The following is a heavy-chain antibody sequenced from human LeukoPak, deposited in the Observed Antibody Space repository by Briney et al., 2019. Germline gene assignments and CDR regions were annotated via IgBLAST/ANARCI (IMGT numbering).Heavy chain of an antibody. D-gene: IGHD3-22*01. CDR1: GGSISSYY. CDR2: VYYTGST. V-gene: IGHV4-59*12. J-gene: IGHJ4*02. Sequence: SETLSLTCTVSGGSISSYYWSWVRQPPGKGLEWIGFVYYTGSTNYSPSLKSRVTISVDTSKNQFSLKLSSVTAADTAVYYCASSYYYDSSGYFDYWGQGTLVTVSS. CDR3: ASSYYYDSSGYFDY.